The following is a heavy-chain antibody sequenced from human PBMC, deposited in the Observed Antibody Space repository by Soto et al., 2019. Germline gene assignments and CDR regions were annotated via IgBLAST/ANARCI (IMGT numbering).Heavy chain of an antibody. J-gene: IGHJ3*02. CDR3: ARVPAPLYCSGGSCSLGRYAFDI. CDR1: GYSFTSYW. CDR2: IYPGDSDT. Sequence: RGESLKISCKGSGYSFTSYWIGWVRQMPGKGLEWMGIIYPGDSDTRYSPSFQGQVTISADKSISTAYLQWSSLKASDTAVYYCARVPAPLYCSGGSCSLGRYAFDIWGQGTMVTVS. V-gene: IGHV5-51*01. D-gene: IGHD2-15*01.